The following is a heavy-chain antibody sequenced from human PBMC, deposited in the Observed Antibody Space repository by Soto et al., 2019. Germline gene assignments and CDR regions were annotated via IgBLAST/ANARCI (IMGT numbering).Heavy chain of an antibody. CDR1: GFTFSSYG. CDR3: ERDGDDYVWGTNDY. D-gene: IGHD3-16*01. J-gene: IGHJ4*02. CDR2: IWYDGSNK. Sequence: GGSLRLSCAASGFTFSSYGMHWVRQAPGKGLEWVAVIWYDGSNKYYADSVKGRFTISRDNSKNTLYLQMNSLRAEDTAVYYCERDGDDYVWGTNDYWGQATLVTVSS. V-gene: IGHV3-33*01.